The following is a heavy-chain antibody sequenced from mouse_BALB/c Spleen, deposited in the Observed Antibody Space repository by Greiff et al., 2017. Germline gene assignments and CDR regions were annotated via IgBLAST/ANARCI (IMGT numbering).Heavy chain of an antibody. J-gene: IGHJ3*01. Sequence: QRVESGAELVRPGTSVKVSCKASGYAFTNYLIEWVKQRPGQGLEWIGVINPGSGGTNYNEKFKGKATLTADKSSSTAYMQLSSLTSDDSAVYFCARSPAYYRYEGAYWGQGTLVTVSA. V-gene: IGHV1-54*01. D-gene: IGHD2-14*01. CDR2: INPGSGGT. CDR3: ARSPAYYRYEGAY. CDR1: GYAFTNYL.